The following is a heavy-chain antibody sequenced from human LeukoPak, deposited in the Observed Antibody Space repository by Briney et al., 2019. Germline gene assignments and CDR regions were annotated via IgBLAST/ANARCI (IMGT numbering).Heavy chain of an antibody. J-gene: IGHJ3*02. CDR1: GYTFTSYA. Sequence: ASVKVSCTASGYTFTSYAMHWVRQAPGQRLEWMGWINAGNGNTKYSQKFQGRVTITRDTSASTAYMELSSLRSEDTAVYYCARGAPLKYSSGWDDAFDIWGQGTMVTVSS. D-gene: IGHD6-19*01. CDR3: ARGAPLKYSSGWDDAFDI. V-gene: IGHV1-3*01. CDR2: INAGNGNT.